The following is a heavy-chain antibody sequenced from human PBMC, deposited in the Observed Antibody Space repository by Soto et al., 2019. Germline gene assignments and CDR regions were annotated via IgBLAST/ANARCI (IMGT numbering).Heavy chain of an antibody. CDR1: GYTFTSYD. Sequence: ASVKVSCKASGYTFTSYDINWVRQATGQGLEWMGWMNPNSGNTGYAQKFQGRVTMTRDTSISTAYMELSSLRSEDTAVYYCARALPVGYYYDRRGYYPSWGQRSSVTGSS. J-gene: IGHJ5*01. CDR3: ARALPVGYYYDRRGYYPS. V-gene: IGHV1-8*01. CDR2: MNPNSGNT. D-gene: IGHD3-22*01.